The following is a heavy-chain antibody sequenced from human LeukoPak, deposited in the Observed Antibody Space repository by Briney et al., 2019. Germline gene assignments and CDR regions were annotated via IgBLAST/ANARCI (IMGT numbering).Heavy chain of an antibody. V-gene: IGHV1-18*01. J-gene: IGHJ4*02. Sequence: GASVKVSCKASGYTFTSYGISWVRQAPGQGLEWMGWISAYNGNTNYAQKLQGRVTMTTDTSTSTAYMELSSLRSEDTAVYYCARVYSSGWYVYWGQGTLATVSS. CDR2: ISAYNGNT. D-gene: IGHD6-19*01. CDR3: ARVYSSGWYVY. CDR1: GYTFTSYG.